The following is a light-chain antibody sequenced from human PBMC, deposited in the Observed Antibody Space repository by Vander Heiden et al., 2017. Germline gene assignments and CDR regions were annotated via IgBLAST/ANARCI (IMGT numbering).Light chain of an antibody. J-gene: IGKJ2*01. CDR2: GAA. CDR1: QSVSSSY. CDR3: QQYGSSPAT. Sequence: EIVLTQSPGTLSLSPGERATLSCRASQSVSSSYLAWYQQKPGQDPRRLIYGAASRATGSPDRCSGSGGGTDVTPTISRLEPEDFAVYYCQQYGSSPATFGQGTKLEIK. V-gene: IGKV3-20*01.